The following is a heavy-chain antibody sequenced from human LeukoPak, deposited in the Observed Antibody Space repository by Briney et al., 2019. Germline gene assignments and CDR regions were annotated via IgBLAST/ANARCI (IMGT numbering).Heavy chain of an antibody. Sequence: SETLSLTCTVSGGSISSYYWSWIRQPPGKGLEWIGYIYYSGSTNYNPSLKSRVTISVDTSKNQFSLKLSSVTAADTAVYYCARRVPDGLGLFDYWGQGTLVTVSS. D-gene: IGHD5-24*01. J-gene: IGHJ4*02. CDR1: GGSISSYY. V-gene: IGHV4-59*01. CDR3: ARRVPDGLGLFDY. CDR2: IYYSGST.